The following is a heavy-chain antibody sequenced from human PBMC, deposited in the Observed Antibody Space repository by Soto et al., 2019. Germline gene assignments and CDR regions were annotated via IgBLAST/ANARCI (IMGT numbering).Heavy chain of an antibody. Sequence: GGSLRLSCAASGFTFSAYYMSWIRQAPGKGLEWVSYISSSGSTNYYADSMKGRFTISSDNAKNSLYLQMNSLRSEDTAVYYCAREVISLIAAAGAYYYYCMDVWGQGTTVTVSS. CDR2: ISSSGSTN. V-gene: IGHV3-11*01. CDR1: GFTFSAYY. J-gene: IGHJ6*02. D-gene: IGHD6-13*01. CDR3: AREVISLIAAAGAYYYYCMDV.